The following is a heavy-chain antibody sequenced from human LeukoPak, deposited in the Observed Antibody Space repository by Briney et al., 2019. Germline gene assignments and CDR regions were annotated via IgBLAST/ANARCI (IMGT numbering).Heavy chain of an antibody. CDR1: GFTFSSYG. CDR3: AKGSKMQTMIVGY. CDR2: IWYDGSNK. D-gene: IGHD3-22*01. Sequence: GRSLRLSCAASGFTFSSYGMHWVRQAPGKGLEWVAVIWYDGSNKYYADSVKGRFTISRDNSKNTLYLQMNSLRAEDTAVYYCAKGSKMQTMIVGYWGQGTLVTVSS. J-gene: IGHJ4*02. V-gene: IGHV3-33*06.